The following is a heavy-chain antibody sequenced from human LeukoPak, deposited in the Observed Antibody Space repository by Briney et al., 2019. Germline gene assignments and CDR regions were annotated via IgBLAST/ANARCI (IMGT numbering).Heavy chain of an antibody. CDR2: ISWNSGSI. J-gene: IGHJ3*02. Sequence: GRSLRLSCAASGFTFDDYAMHWVRQAPGKGLEWVSGISWNSGSIGYADSVKGRFTISRDNAKNSLYLQMNSLRAEDTALYYCAKVLLPISPYSSGWLVTAFDIWGQETMVTVSS. V-gene: IGHV3-9*01. CDR1: GFTFDDYA. CDR3: AKVLLPISPYSSGWLVTAFDI. D-gene: IGHD6-19*01.